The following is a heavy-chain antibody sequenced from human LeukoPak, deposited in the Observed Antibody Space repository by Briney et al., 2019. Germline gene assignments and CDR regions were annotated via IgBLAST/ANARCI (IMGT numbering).Heavy chain of an antibody. CDR2: INPNSGGT. J-gene: IGHJ5*02. CDR1: GYTFTGYY. V-gene: IGHV1-2*02. Sequence: ASVKVSCKASGYTFTGYYMHWVRQAPGQGLEWMGWINPNSGGTNYAQKFQGRVTMTRDTSISTAYMELSRLRSDDTAVYYCARDYPSASHYPLDPWGQGTLVTVSS. CDR3: ARDYPSASHYPLDP. D-gene: IGHD3-10*01.